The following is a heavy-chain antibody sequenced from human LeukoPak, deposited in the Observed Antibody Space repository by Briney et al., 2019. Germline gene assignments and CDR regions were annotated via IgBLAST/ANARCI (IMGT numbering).Heavy chain of an antibody. CDR3: ARASVSSYSSSWTNFYYYYMDV. D-gene: IGHD6-13*01. CDR1: GGSFSGYY. V-gene: IGHV4-34*01. Sequence: SETLSLTCAVHGGSFSGYYWSWIRQPPGKGLEWIGEVTRFGRTNPNPSLKSRVTISLDTANNQFSLRLRSVTAADTAVYYCARASVSSYSSSWTNFYYYYMDVWGKGTTVTVSS. J-gene: IGHJ6*03. CDR2: VTRFGRT.